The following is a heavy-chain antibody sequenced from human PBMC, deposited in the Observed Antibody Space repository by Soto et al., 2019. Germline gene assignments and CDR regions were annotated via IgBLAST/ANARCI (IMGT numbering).Heavy chain of an antibody. J-gene: IGHJ4*01. CDR2: ISGTGIDI. CDR3: ARERVVNYTDYYFDY. V-gene: IGHV3-21*01. Sequence: EGLLRLSCEASRFDFYYYNMNWVRQAPVRGLEWVSSISGTGIDIHFADSVKGRFVISRDNAKTSLYLQMNSLRPEDTAVYYCARERVVNYTDYYFDYWGHGTLVTVS. D-gene: IGHD3-16*02. CDR1: RFDFYYYN.